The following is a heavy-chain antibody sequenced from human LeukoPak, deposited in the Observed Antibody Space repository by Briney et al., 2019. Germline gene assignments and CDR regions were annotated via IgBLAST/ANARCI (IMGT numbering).Heavy chain of an antibody. Sequence: ASVKVSCKASGYTFTTYYISWVRQAPGHGLEWMGWISAYNGNTNYAQKFQGRVTMTTDTSTSTAYMELGSLRSDDTAVYYCAREEGAPIAAANVWGLGTMVTVSS. CDR2: ISAYNGNT. CDR3: AREEGAPIAAANV. D-gene: IGHD6-13*01. CDR1: GYTFTTYY. J-gene: IGHJ3*01. V-gene: IGHV1-18*01.